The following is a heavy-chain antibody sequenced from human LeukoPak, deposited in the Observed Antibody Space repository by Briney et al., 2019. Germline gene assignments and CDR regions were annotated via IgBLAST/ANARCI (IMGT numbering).Heavy chain of an antibody. D-gene: IGHD6-13*01. CDR2: IYHSGST. CDR1: GGSISSSNW. CDR3: ARDRIAAAGTLFFDY. V-gene: IGHV4-4*02. J-gene: IGHJ4*02. Sequence: SGTLSLTCAVSGGSISSSNWWSWVRQPPGKGLEWIGEIYHSGSTNYNPSLKSRVTISVDKSKNQFSLKLSSVTAADTAVYYCARDRIAAAGTLFFDYWGQGTLVTVSS.